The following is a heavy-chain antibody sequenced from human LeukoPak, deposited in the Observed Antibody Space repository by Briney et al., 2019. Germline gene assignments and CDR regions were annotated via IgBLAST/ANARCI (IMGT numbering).Heavy chain of an antibody. CDR1: GFTFSSYA. D-gene: IGHD6-13*01. J-gene: IGHJ4*02. Sequence: GGSLRLSCAASGFTFSSYAMAWVRQAPGKGLEWVAVICYDGINKFHADSVKGRFTISRDNSKNTVYLQMNSLRAEDTAVYYCTRERKSGIAAFDYWGQGTLVTVSS. CDR2: ICYDGINK. CDR3: TRERKSGIAAFDY. V-gene: IGHV3-33*08.